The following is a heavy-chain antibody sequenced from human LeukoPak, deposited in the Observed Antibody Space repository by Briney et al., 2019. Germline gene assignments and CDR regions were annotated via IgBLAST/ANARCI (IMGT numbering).Heavy chain of an antibody. CDR3: ARELWFANAPGSWLDP. Sequence: SETLSLTSVVSGDSIRSGAYSWSWIRQPPGKGLEWIGYIFHTGSTFYDPSLKSRVTISVDNSKNQFSLRLTSVTAADTAVYYCARELWFANAPGSWLDPWGQGTLVTVSS. CDR2: IFHTGST. V-gene: IGHV4-30-2*01. CDR1: GDSIRSGAYS. J-gene: IGHJ5*02. D-gene: IGHD3-10*01.